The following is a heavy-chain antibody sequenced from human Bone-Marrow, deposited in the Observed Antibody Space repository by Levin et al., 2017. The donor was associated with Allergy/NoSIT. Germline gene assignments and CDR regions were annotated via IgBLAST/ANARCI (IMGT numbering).Heavy chain of an antibody. CDR2: IDWDDDK. CDR1: GFSLSTSGMC. V-gene: IGHV2-70*11. J-gene: IGHJ3*02. D-gene: IGHD3-3*01. CDR3: ARTAQDLRVAAFDS. Sequence: SGPTLVKPTQTLTLTCTFSGFSLSTSGMCVSWIRQPPGKALEWLARIDWDDDKYYSTSLKTRPTISKDTSKNQVVLTMTNMDPVDTATYYCARTAQDLRVAAFDSWGQGTMVTVSS.